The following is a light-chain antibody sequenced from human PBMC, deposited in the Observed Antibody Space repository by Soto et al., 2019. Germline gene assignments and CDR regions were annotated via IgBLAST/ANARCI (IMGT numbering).Light chain of an antibody. V-gene: IGKV1-39*01. Sequence: DIQMTQSPSSLSASVGDRITITCRTSQTISTFLNWYQQKPGKAPKLLVYAASSLQSGVPSRFSCSGSGTDFTLTISSLQPADFATYYCQQSYSVLRSFGPGTTVNIQ. CDR3: QQSYSVLRS. J-gene: IGKJ3*01. CDR2: AAS. CDR1: QTISTF.